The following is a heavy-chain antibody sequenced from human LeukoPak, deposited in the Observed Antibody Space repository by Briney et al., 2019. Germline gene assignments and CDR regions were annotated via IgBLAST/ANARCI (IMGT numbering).Heavy chain of an antibody. Sequence: SETLSLTCSVASGSIITSNYNWCWVRQPPGEGLEWIGIYHKSGSTYYNPSLQSRVTISVDTSENQFSLKLSSVTAADTAVYYCARYRYDSSGYYYVRAFDIWGQGTMVTVSS. D-gene: IGHD3-22*01. CDR3: ARYRYDSSGYYYVRAFDI. J-gene: IGHJ3*02. CDR1: SGSIITSNYN. V-gene: IGHV4-39*01. CDR2: YHKSGST.